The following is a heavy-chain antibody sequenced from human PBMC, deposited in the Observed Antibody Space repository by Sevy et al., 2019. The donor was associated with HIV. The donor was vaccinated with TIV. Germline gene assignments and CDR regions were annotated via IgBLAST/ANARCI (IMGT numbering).Heavy chain of an antibody. J-gene: IGHJ3*02. CDR1: GFTFSSYA. V-gene: IGHV3-23*01. D-gene: IGHD2-15*01. Sequence: GGSLRLSCAASGFTFSSYAMSWVRQAPGKGLEWVSAISGSGGSTYYADSVKGRFTISRDNSKNTLYLQMNSLRAEDTAVYYCAKYSLTSGGPQLSTMTNAFDIWGQGTMVTVSS. CDR2: ISGSGGST. CDR3: AKYSLTSGGPQLSTMTNAFDI.